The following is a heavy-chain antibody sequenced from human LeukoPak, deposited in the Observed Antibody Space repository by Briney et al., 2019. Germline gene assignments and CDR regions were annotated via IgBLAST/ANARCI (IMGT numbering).Heavy chain of an antibody. CDR3: AREYSGSFYY. Sequence: SETLSLTCTVSGGSISSGGYYWSWIRQHPGKGLEWIGYIYYSGSTYYNPSLKSRVTISVDTSKNQFSLKLSSVTAADTAVYYCAREYSGSFYYWGQGTLVTVSS. CDR1: GGSISSGGYY. D-gene: IGHD6-13*01. V-gene: IGHV4-31*03. CDR2: IYYSGST. J-gene: IGHJ4*02.